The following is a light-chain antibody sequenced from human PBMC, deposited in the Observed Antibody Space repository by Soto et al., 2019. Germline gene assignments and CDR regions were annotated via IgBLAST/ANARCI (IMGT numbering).Light chain of an antibody. CDR2: IND. Sequence: QSVLTQSPSASGTPGQRVSISCSGSTSNIGTNTVSWYQHVPGTAPKLPIYINDQRPSAVPGRFSGSKSCTSASLAISGLLSEDEADYYCVTWDDSLNVVFGGGTKLTVL. CDR3: VTWDDSLNVV. CDR1: TSNIGTNT. J-gene: IGLJ2*01. V-gene: IGLV1-44*01.